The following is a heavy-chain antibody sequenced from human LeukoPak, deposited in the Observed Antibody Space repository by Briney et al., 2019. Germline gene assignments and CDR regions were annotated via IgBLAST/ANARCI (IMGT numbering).Heavy chain of an antibody. V-gene: IGHV4-59*01. J-gene: IGHJ4*02. Sequence: SSETLSLTCTVSGGSISSYYWSWIRQPPGKGLEWIGYIYYRGSTNYNPSLKSRVTISVDTSKNQFSLKLSSVTAADTAVYYCATEYGSGSYQAFDYWGQGTLVTVSS. D-gene: IGHD3-10*01. CDR1: GGSISSYY. CDR2: IYYRGST. CDR3: ATEYGSGSYQAFDY.